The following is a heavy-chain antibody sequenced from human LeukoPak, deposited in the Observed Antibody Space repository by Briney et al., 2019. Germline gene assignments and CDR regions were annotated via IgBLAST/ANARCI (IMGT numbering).Heavy chain of an antibody. CDR3: ARVPSIGDDAFDI. CDR1: GYTFTSYG. D-gene: IGHD6-6*01. Sequence: ASVKVSCKASGYTFTSYGIRWVRQAPGQGLEWMGWISAYNGNTSYAQKLQGRVTMTTDTSTSTAYMELRSLRSDDTAVYYCARVPSIGDDAFDIWGQGTMVTVSS. CDR2: ISAYNGNT. V-gene: IGHV1-18*01. J-gene: IGHJ3*02.